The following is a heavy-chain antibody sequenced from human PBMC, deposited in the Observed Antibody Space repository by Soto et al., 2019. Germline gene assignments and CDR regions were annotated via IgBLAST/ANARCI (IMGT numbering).Heavy chain of an antibody. J-gene: IGHJ6*03. CDR3: ARVVEAFGMAAAGTTNGYYDYYMDV. V-gene: IGHV1-69*02. Sequence: QVQLVQSGAEVKKPGSSVKVSCKASGGTFSSYTISWVRQAPGQGLEWMGRIIPILGIANYAQKVQGRVTITADKSTSTAYMVLSSLRAEDTALYYCARVVEAFGMAAAGTTNGYYDYYMDVWGKGTTVTVSS. D-gene: IGHD6-13*01. CDR2: IIPILGIA. CDR1: GGTFSSYT.